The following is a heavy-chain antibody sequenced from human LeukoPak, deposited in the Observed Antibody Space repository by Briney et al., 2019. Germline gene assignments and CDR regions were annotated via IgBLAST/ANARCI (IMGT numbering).Heavy chain of an antibody. Sequence: TLSLACTVSGGSISSGDYYWSWIRPPPGKGLEWIGYIYYSGSTYYNPSLKSRVTISVDTSKNQFSLKLSSVTAADTAVYYCARELYGDYGGEYFDYGGQGTLVTVS. CDR1: GGSISSGDYY. J-gene: IGHJ4*02. V-gene: IGHV4-30-4*01. D-gene: IGHD4-17*01. CDR2: IYYSGST. CDR3: ARELYGDYGGEYFDY.